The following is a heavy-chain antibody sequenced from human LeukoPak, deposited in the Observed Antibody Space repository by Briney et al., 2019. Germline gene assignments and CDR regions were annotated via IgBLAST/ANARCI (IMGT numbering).Heavy chain of an antibody. Sequence: GGSLRLSCAASGFTFSSYAMSWVRQAPGKGLEWVGRIRSETDGGTTDYAVPVKGRFTISRDDSKNTLYLQMNSLKTEDTAVYYCTAGTMAWGQGTLVTVSS. J-gene: IGHJ5*02. D-gene: IGHD4/OR15-4a*01. CDR3: TAGTMA. V-gene: IGHV3-15*01. CDR1: GFTFSSYA. CDR2: IRSETDGGTT.